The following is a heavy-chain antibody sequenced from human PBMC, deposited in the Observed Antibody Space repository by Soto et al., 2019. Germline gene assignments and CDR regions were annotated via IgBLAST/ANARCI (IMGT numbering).Heavy chain of an antibody. CDR2: ISYDGSNK. CDR3: ARDFYDSSGYYYVGYFQH. D-gene: IGHD3-22*01. V-gene: IGHV3-30-3*01. Sequence: QVQLVESGGGVVQPGRSLRLSCAASGFTFSSYAMHWVRQAPGKGLEWVAVISYDGSNKYYADSVKGRFTISRDNSKNTLYLQMSSLRAEDTAVYYCARDFYDSSGYYYVGYFQHWGQGTLVTVSS. J-gene: IGHJ1*01. CDR1: GFTFSSYA.